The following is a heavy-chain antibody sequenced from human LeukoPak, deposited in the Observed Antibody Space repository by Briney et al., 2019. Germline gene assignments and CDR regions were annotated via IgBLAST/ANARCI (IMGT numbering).Heavy chain of an antibody. CDR3: ARASGWYFFEP. CDR1: GGSISSGSYY. J-gene: IGHJ5*02. V-gene: IGHV4-61*02. Sequence: PSETLSLTCTVSGGSISSGSYYWSWIRQPAGKGLEWIGRIYTSGSTNYNPSLKSRVTISVDTSKNQFSLKLSSVTAADTAVYYCARASGWYFFEPWGQGTLVTVSS. D-gene: IGHD6-19*01. CDR2: IYTSGST.